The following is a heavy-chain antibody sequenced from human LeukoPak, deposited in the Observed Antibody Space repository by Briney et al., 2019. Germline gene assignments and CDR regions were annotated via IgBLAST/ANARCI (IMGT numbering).Heavy chain of an antibody. V-gene: IGHV3-21*01. J-gene: IGHJ4*02. CDR3: ARENSGSYYQFDC. CDR1: GFIFSTYS. Sequence: GGSLRLSCAASGFIFSTYSMNWVRQAPGKGLEWVSSISSSTSYIYYADSVKGRFTISRDNAKNSLYLQMNSLTPEDTAVYYCARENSGSYYQFDCWGQGALVTVSS. D-gene: IGHD1-26*01. CDR2: ISSSTSYI.